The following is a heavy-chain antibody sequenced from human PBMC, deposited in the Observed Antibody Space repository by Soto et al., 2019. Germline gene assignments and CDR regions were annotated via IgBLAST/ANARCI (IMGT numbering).Heavy chain of an antibody. CDR2: INPNSGGT. J-gene: IGHJ6*02. V-gene: IGHV1-2*04. CDR1: GYTFTSYY. Sequence: ASVKVSCKASGYTFTSYYMHWVRQAPGQGLEWKGWINPNSGGTNYAQKFQGWVTMTRDTSISTAYMELSRLRSDDTAVYYCARSDIVVVVAAGGMDVWGQGTTVTVSS. CDR3: ARSDIVVVVAAGGMDV. D-gene: IGHD2-15*01.